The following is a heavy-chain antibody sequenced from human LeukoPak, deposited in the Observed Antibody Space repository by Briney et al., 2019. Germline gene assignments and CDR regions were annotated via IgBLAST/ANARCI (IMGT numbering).Heavy chain of an antibody. D-gene: IGHD2-15*01. J-gene: IGHJ4*02. CDR2: INHSGST. CDR3: ARGGRSGGSCYQDY. CDR1: GGSFSGYY. V-gene: IGHV4-34*01. Sequence: PSETLSLTCAVYGGSFSGYYWSWIRQPPGKGLEWIGEINHSGSTNYNPSLKSRVTMSVDTSKNQFSLKLSSVTAADTAVYYCARGGRSGGSCYQDYWGQGTLVTVSS.